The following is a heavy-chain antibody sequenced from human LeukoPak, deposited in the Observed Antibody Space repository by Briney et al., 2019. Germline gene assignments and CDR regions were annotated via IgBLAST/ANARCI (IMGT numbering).Heavy chain of an antibody. CDR3: ARAIPQMVVAASYYFDY. Sequence: RSSETLSLTCTVSGGSISSSSYYWGWLRQPPGKGLEWIGSIYYSGSTYYNPSLKSRVTISVDTSKNQFSLKLSSVTAADTAVYYCARAIPQMVVAASYYFDYWGQGTLVTVSS. CDR2: IYYSGST. V-gene: IGHV4-39*07. J-gene: IGHJ4*02. D-gene: IGHD2-15*01. CDR1: GGSISSSSYY.